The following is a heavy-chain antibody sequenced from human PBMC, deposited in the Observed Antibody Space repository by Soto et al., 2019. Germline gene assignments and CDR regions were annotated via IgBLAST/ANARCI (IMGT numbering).Heavy chain of an antibody. Sequence: SETLSLTCAVSGASVSSTYWWSWGRQPPGKGPEGVGEINHRGSANYNPSLRSRVTMSVDISKSQFSLRLTSVTAADTAVYYCARYNAASGTYYFDYWGQGALVTVSS. D-gene: IGHD6-13*01. CDR2: INHRGSA. V-gene: IGHV4-4*02. J-gene: IGHJ4*02. CDR1: GASVSSTYW. CDR3: ARYNAASGTYYFDY.